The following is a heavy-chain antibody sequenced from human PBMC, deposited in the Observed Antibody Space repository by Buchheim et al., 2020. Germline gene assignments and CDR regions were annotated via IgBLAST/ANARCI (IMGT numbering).Heavy chain of an antibody. CDR2: INHSGST. D-gene: IGHD6-6*01. CDR1: GGSISSSNW. V-gene: IGHV4-4*02. J-gene: IGHJ4*02. CDR3: ARGGERLGIAARHQVGAFDY. Sequence: QVQLQESGPGLVKPSGTLSLTCAVSGGSISSSNWWSWVRQPPGKGLEWIGEINHSGSTNYNPSLKSRVTISVDTSKNQFSPKLSSVTAADTAVYYCARGGERLGIAARHQVGAFDYWGQGTL.